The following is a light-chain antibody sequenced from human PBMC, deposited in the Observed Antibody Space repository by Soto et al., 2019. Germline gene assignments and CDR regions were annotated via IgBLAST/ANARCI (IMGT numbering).Light chain of an antibody. CDR2: RNN. V-gene: IGLV1-47*01. Sequence: QSVLTRPPSASGTPGQRVTISCSGSRSNIGSRYVYWYQQLPGTAPKLLIYRNNQRPSGVPDRFSGSKSGTSASLAISGLRSEDEAEYYCGAWDDSLSGPLFGGGTKLTVL. J-gene: IGLJ2*01. CDR3: GAWDDSLSGPL. CDR1: RSNIGSRY.